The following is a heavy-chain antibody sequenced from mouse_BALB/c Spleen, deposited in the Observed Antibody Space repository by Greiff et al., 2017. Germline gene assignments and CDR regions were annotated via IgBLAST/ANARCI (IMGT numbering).Heavy chain of an antibody. J-gene: IGHJ3*01. V-gene: IGHV1-87*01. CDR2: IYPGDGDT. CDR1: GYTFTSYW. D-gene: IGHD1-1*01. Sequence: VKLMESGAELARPGASVKLSCKASGYTFTSYWMQWVKQRPGQGLEWIGAIYPGDGDTRYTQKFKGKATLTADKSSSTAYMQLSSLASEDSAVYYCARSDTTVVGGTYWGQGTLVTVSA. CDR3: ARSDTTVVGGTY.